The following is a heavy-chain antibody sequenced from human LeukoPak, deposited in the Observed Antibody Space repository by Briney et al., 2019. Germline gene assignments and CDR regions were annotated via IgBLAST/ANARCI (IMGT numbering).Heavy chain of an antibody. CDR1: GGSISSSSYY. J-gene: IGHJ6*02. Sequence: PSETLSLTCTVSGGSISSSSYYWVWIRQPSGKGLEWIGSMDYSGDTYDNESLKSRVTISVDTSKNHFSLKLSAVTAADTAVYYCARLPLSTSYYYYGLDVWGLGTAVTVS. D-gene: IGHD2-2*01. CDR3: ARLPLSTSYYYYGLDV. CDR2: MDYSGDT. V-gene: IGHV4-39*02.